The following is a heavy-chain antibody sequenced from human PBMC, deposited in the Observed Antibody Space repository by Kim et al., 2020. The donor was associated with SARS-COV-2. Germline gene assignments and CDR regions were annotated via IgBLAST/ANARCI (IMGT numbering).Heavy chain of an antibody. D-gene: IGHD3-10*01. J-gene: IGHJ4*02. CDR2: IYPADSDT. Sequence: GESLKISCKGSGYSFSNYWIGWVRQMPGKGPEWMGIIYPADSDTRYSPSFQGQVTISVDKSISTAYVQWSSLKASDTAMYYCARLVTYTSGSYAPFWGQGTLVTVSS. CDR3: ARLVTYTSGSYAPF. V-gene: IGHV5-51*01. CDR1: GYSFSNYW.